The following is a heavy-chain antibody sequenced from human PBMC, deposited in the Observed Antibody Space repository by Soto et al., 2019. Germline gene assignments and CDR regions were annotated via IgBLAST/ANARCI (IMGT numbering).Heavy chain of an antibody. V-gene: IGHV1-3*01. D-gene: IGHD5-18*01. CDR3: ARDPGYSYGSN. CDR1: GYTFTSYT. CDR2: INAGNGNT. Sequence: ASVKVSCKASGYTFTSYTINWVRQAPGQRLEWMGWINAGNGNTKYSQKFQGRVTITRDTSASTAYMELSSLRSEDTAVYYCARDPGYSYGSNWGQGTLVTVSS. J-gene: IGHJ4*02.